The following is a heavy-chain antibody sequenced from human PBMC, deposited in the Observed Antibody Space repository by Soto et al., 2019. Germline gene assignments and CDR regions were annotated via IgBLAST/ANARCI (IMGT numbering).Heavy chain of an antibody. CDR1: GGSISSYY. Sequence: PSETLSLTCTVSGGSISSYYWSWIRQPPGKGLEWIGEIYHTGSTSYNPSLKSRVTISVDTSKNQFSLKLTSVTAADTAVYYCARDKITGLFDYWGQGTLVTVSS. CDR2: IYHTGST. D-gene: IGHD2-8*02. V-gene: IGHV4-59*12. J-gene: IGHJ4*02. CDR3: ARDKITGLFDY.